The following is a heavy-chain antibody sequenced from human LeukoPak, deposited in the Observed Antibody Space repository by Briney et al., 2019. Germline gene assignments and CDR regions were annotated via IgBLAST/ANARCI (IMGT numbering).Heavy chain of an antibody. Sequence: GGSLRLSCAASGFTFSSYSMNWVRQAPGKGLEWVSSISSSSSYIYYADSVKGRLTISRDNAKNSLYLQMNSLRAEDTAVYYCAIGLDGGFLDYWGQGTLVTVSS. J-gene: IGHJ4*02. CDR3: AIGLDGGFLDY. CDR2: ISSSSSYI. CDR1: GFTFSSYS. D-gene: IGHD3-16*01. V-gene: IGHV3-21*01.